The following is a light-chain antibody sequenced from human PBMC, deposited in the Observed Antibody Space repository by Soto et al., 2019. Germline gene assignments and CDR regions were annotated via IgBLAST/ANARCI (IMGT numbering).Light chain of an antibody. CDR2: EVV. V-gene: IGLV2-8*01. CDR3: KSYAGSNTYV. J-gene: IGLJ1*01. Sequence: QSALTQPPSASGSPGQSVTISCTGTKNDIGVYDFVSWYQHHPGKAPRLIIYEVVQRPSGVPDRFSGPKSGNTASLTVSGLQAADEADYFCKSYAGSNTYVFGSGT. CDR1: KNDIGVYDF.